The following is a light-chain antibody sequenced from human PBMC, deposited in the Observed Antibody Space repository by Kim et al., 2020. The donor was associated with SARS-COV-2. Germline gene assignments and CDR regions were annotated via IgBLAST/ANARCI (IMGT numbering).Light chain of an antibody. Sequence: EIVLTQSPGTLSLSPGERATLSCRASQSVSSSYLAWYQQKPGQAPRLLIYGASSRATGIPDRFSGSGSGTDFTLTISRLEPEDFAVYCWQQYGSSPTFGQGTRLEIK. CDR3: QQYGSSPT. CDR1: QSVSSSY. J-gene: IGKJ5*01. CDR2: GAS. V-gene: IGKV3-20*01.